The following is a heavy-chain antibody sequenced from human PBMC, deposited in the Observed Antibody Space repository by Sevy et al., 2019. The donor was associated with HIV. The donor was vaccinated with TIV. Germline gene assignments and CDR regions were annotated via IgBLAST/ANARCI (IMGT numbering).Heavy chain of an antibody. D-gene: IGHD3-16*01. CDR3: VRAGSYGDTYFYDYGMDV. CDR2: INQEGSEK. Sequence: GGSLRLSCVASGFSFRSYWMTWVRQAPGKGLEWVANINQEGSEKYYVDSVKGRFNISRDNAKNSLYLQINSLRVEDTAVYYCVRAGSYGDTYFYDYGMDVWGQGTTVTVSS. J-gene: IGHJ6*02. V-gene: IGHV3-7*01. CDR1: GFSFRSYW.